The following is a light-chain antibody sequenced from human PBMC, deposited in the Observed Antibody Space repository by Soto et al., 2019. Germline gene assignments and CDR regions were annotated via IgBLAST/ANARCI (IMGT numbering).Light chain of an antibody. J-gene: IGKJ1*01. CDR3: HQYSSSTKT. CDR2: GAS. V-gene: IGKV3-20*01. Sequence: EIVLTQSPGTLSLSPGERATLSCRAIQSVSSTYLAWYQQRPGQAPRLLIYGASSRATGIPDRFSGSGSGTDFTLTISRLEPEDFAVYYCHQYSSSTKTFGQGTKVDIK. CDR1: QSVSSTY.